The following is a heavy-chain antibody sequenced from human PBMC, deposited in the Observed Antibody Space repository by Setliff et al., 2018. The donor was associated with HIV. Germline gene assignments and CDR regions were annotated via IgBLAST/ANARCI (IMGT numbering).Heavy chain of an antibody. Sequence: SETLSLTCAVYGGSFSGYSWGWIRQPPGRGLEWIGNIYYTGNNNYSPSLKSRVTISVDTSKNQFSLKLSSVTAADTAMYYCARATSPRPMVRGGWFDPWGQGTLVTVSS. V-gene: IGHV4-34*01. CDR2: IYYTGNN. D-gene: IGHD3-10*01. CDR1: GGSFSGYS. J-gene: IGHJ5*02. CDR3: ARATSPRPMVRGGWFDP.